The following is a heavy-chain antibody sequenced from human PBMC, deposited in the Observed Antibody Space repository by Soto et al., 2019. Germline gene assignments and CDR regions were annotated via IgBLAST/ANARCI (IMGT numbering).Heavy chain of an antibody. Sequence: QAQLRQSGPGLVKPSETLSLTCTVSGGTISSYHWSWIRQPPGKGLEWIGEIYFTGSTNYNPSLESRVSISVDTSKSQFSLELRSVSAADTAVFYCARDRGDSYGPRAFDIWGQGTMVTVSS. D-gene: IGHD5-18*01. CDR3: ARDRGDSYGPRAFDI. V-gene: IGHV4-59*01. CDR1: GGTISSYH. CDR2: IYFTGST. J-gene: IGHJ3*02.